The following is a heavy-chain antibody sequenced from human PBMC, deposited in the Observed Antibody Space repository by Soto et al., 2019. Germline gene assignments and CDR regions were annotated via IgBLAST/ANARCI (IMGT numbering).Heavy chain of an antibody. CDR2: ISGRGGST. D-gene: IGHD3-10*01. J-gene: IGHJ4*02. Sequence: AISGRGGSTYYADSVKGRFTISRDNSKNTLYLQMNSLRAEDTAVYYCAKDLRYGSGRYIVPSLDYWGQGTLVTVSS. V-gene: IGHV3-23*01. CDR3: AKDLRYGSGRYIVPSLDY.